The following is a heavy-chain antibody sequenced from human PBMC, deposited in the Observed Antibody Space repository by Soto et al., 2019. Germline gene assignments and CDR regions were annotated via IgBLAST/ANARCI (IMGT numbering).Heavy chain of an antibody. CDR3: ARGRPAYYGMDV. J-gene: IGHJ6*02. D-gene: IGHD6-6*01. CDR2: TYYRSKWYN. Sequence: SQTLYLKCAVYGNSVSLGSPPCNWIRQSPSRGLEWLGRTYYRSKWYNDYAVSFKSRITVNPDTSKNQFSLQLNSVAPEDTAVYYCARGRPAYYGMDVWGQGTTVTVSS. V-gene: IGHV6-1*01. CDR1: GNSVSLGSPP.